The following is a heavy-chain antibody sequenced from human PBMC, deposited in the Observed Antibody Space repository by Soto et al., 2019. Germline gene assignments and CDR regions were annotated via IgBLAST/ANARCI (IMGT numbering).Heavy chain of an antibody. D-gene: IGHD3-16*01. CDR3: ARQPRGPGYGERGLYFDH. CDR2: AYYSGST. Sequence: SETLSLTCTVSGGSTNSRSDYWGWIRQPPGRGLEWIGSAYYSGSTHDNPSLQSRVSISVDTSRNQFSLNLISVTAADTAVYFCARQPRGPGYGERGLYFDHWGQGTLVTVSS. J-gene: IGHJ4*02. CDR1: GGSTNSRSDY. V-gene: IGHV4-39*01.